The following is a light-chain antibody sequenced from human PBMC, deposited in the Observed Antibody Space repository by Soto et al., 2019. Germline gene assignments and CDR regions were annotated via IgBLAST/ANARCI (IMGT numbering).Light chain of an antibody. V-gene: IGLV2-14*03. J-gene: IGLJ2*01. CDR1: SSDVGTYNL. CDR3: SSHATGSTLI. CDR2: DVS. Sequence: QSVLTQPASVSGSPGQSTTISCTGTSSDVGTYNLISWYQQHPGKAPKLMIYDVSNRPSGVSNRFSGSKSGTTASLTISGLQAEDEADYYCSSHATGSTLIFGGGTKVTVL.